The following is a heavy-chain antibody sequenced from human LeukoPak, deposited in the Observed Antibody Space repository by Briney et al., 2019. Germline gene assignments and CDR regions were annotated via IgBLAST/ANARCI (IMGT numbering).Heavy chain of an antibody. CDR2: IYTGGNT. Sequence: QPGGSLRLSCAASGFTVSSNYMNWVRQAPGKGLEWVSVIYTGGNTYYADSGKGRFTIAKDNSKNTLYLQMHSLRAEDTAVYYCASPTSGQAFDIWGQGTMVTVSS. CDR1: GFTVSSNY. D-gene: IGHD6-19*01. J-gene: IGHJ3*02. CDR3: ASPTSGQAFDI. V-gene: IGHV3-53*01.